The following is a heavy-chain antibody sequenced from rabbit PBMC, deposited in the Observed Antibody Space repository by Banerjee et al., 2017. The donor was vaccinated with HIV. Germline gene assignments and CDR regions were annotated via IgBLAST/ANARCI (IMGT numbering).Heavy chain of an antibody. CDR3: ARGVTMTMVTFAL. Sequence: QSLEESGGDLVKPEGSLTITCTASGFSFSNKYVMCWVRQAPGKGLEWIACINTSSGNTVYSSWAKGRFTISKTSSTTVTLQMTSLTAADTATYFCARGVTMTMVTFALWGPGTLVTVS. V-gene: IGHV1S40*01. J-gene: IGHJ4*01. CDR1: GFSFSNKYV. D-gene: IGHD2-1*01. CDR2: INTSSGNT.